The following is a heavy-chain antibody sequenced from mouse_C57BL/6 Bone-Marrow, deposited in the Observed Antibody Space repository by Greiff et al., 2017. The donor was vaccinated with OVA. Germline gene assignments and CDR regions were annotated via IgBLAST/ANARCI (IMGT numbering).Heavy chain of an antibody. CDR1: GYTFTDYY. CDR3: ARPLDYYGSSYWYFDV. J-gene: IGHJ1*03. V-gene: IGHV1-26*01. CDR2: LNPTNGGT. D-gene: IGHD1-1*01. Sequence: VQLQQSGPELVKPGASVKISCKASGYTFTDYYMNWVKQSHGKSLEWIGDLNPTNGGTSYNQKFKGKATLTVDKSSSTAYMELRSLTSEDSAVYYCARPLDYYGSSYWYFDVWGTGTTVTVSS.